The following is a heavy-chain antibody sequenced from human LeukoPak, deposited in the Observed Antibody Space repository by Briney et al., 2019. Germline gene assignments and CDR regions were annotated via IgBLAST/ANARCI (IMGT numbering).Heavy chain of an antibody. CDR2: IKQDGSKK. D-gene: IGHD6-19*01. V-gene: IGHV3-7*01. J-gene: IGHJ4*02. CDR3: ARETPDSSGWD. Sequence: GGSLRLSCAASGFTFRNNWMSWVRQPPGKGLEWVANIKQDGSKKNYVNSVKGRFTISRDNAKNLLSLQMNSLRAEDTAVYYCARETPDSSGWDWGQGTLVIVSS. CDR1: GFTFRNNW.